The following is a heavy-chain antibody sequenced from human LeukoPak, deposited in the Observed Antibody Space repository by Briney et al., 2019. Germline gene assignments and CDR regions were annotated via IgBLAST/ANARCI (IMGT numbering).Heavy chain of an antibody. D-gene: IGHD2-15*01. CDR2: IYTSGST. V-gene: IGHV4-61*02. CDR3: ARDGCSGGSCYSDY. CDR1: GGSISSGSYY. J-gene: IGHJ4*02. Sequence: SQTLSLTCTVSGGSISSGSYYWRWIRQPAGTGLEWIGRIYTSGSTNYNPSLKSRVTISVDTSKNQFSLKLSSVTAADTAVYYCARDGCSGGSCYSDYWGQGTLVTVSS.